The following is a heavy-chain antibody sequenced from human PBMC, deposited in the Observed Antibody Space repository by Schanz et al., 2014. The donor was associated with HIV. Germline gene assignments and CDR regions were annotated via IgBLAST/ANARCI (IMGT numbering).Heavy chain of an antibody. CDR1: GFTFGDYG. CDR2: IWYDGSNK. Sequence: QVQLVESGGGLVKPGGSLRLSCAASGFTFGDYGMHWVRQAPGKGLEWVAVIWYDGSNKYYADSVKGRFTISRDNSKNTLYLQMNSLRAEDTAVYYCASTEYPYTTSSDYYYGMDVWGQGTTVTVSS. J-gene: IGHJ6*02. D-gene: IGHD6-6*01. V-gene: IGHV3-33*01. CDR3: ASTEYPYTTSSDYYYGMDV.